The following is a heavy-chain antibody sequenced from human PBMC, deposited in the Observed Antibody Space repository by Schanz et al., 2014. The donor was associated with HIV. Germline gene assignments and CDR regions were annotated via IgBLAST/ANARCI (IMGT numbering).Heavy chain of an antibody. CDR1: GFTFSTYA. Sequence: QVQLVESGGGVVQPGRSLRLSCVASGFTFSTYAMHWVRQAPGKGLEWVAVIWSDGNNKYYGDSVKGRFTISRDNSKNTMYLKMNSLRVDDTAVYYCAKDRNYYDNRYLGKGNYYYYYGMDVWGQGTTVTVSS. D-gene: IGHD3-22*01. J-gene: IGHJ6*02. CDR3: AKDRNYYDNRYLGKGNYYYYYGMDV. V-gene: IGHV3-30*18. CDR2: IWSDGNNK.